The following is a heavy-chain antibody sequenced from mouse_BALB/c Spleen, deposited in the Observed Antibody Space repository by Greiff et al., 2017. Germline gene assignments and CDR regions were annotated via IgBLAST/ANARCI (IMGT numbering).Heavy chain of an antibody. Sequence: QVQLKQSGAELVRPGASVKLSCKASGYTFTSYWINWVKQRPGQGLEWIGNIYPSDSYTNYNQKFKDKATLTVDKSSSTAYMQLSSPTSEDSAVYYCTREGYGYDLGFAYWGQGTLVTVSA. CDR3: TREGYGYDLGFAY. V-gene: IGHV1-69*02. CDR2: IYPSDSYT. CDR1: GYTFTSYW. D-gene: IGHD2-2*01. J-gene: IGHJ3*01.